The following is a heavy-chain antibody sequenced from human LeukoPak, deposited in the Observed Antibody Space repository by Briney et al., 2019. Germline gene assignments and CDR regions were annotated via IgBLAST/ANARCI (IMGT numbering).Heavy chain of an antibody. Sequence: GGSLRLSCAAPGFTLSDHYMDWVRQAPGKGLEWVGRTTNKANSYTTEYAASVKGRFTISRDDSKNSLYLQMNSLKTEDTAVYYCARRYCIGGNCRYSDYWGQGTLVTVSS. J-gene: IGHJ4*02. CDR2: TTNKANSYTT. CDR1: GFTLSDHY. V-gene: IGHV3-72*01. D-gene: IGHD2-15*01. CDR3: ARRYCIGGNCRYSDY.